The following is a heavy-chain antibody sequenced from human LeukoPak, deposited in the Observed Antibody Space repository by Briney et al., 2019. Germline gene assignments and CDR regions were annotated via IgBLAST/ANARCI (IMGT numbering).Heavy chain of an antibody. Sequence: ASVKVSCKASGYTFTSYGISWVRQAPGQGLEWMGWVSTYNGNTNYAHNLQGRVTMTTDTSTSTAYMELRSLRSEDTAVYYCARDYSSGWPNFDYWGQGTLVTVSS. D-gene: IGHD6-19*01. V-gene: IGHV1-18*01. J-gene: IGHJ4*02. CDR3: ARDYSSGWPNFDY. CDR2: VSTYNGNT. CDR1: GYTFTSYG.